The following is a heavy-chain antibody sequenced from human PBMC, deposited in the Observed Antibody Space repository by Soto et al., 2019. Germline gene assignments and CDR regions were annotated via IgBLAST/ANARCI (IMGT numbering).Heavy chain of an antibody. CDR3: VKLDFWSFFFSHFAY. J-gene: IGHJ4*02. V-gene: IGHV3-23*01. CDR2: ISGSGGST. D-gene: IGHD3-3*01. CDR1: GFTFSSYA. Sequence: PGGSLRLSCAASGFTFSSYAMSWVRQAPGKGLEWVSAISGSGGSTYYADSVKGRFTISRDNSKNTLYLQMNSLRAEDTAVYYFVKLDFWSFFFSHFAYWEQETLFTLSS.